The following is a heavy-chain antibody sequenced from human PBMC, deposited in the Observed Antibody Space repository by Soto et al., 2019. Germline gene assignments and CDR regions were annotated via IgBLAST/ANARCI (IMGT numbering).Heavy chain of an antibody. CDR1: GFTFSSHA. V-gene: IGHV3-23*01. CDR2: ISGSGGST. D-gene: IGHD4-17*01. J-gene: IGHJ4*02. CDR3: ARSSTTVITEVLVY. Sequence: GGSLRLSCAASGFTFSSHAMNWVRQAPGKGLEWVSVISGSGGSTYYADSVKGRFTISRDNSKNTLYLQMNTLRAEDTAIYYCARSSTTVITEVLVYWGQGTLVTVSS.